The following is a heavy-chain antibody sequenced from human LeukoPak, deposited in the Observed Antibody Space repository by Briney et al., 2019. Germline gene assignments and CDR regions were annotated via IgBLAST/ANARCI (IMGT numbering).Heavy chain of an antibody. CDR1: GYSISSGYY. CDR2: INHSGST. J-gene: IGHJ6*03. Sequence: LSETLSLTCTVSGYSISSGYYWSWIRQPPGKGLEWIGEINHSGSTNYNPSLKSRVTISVDTSKNQFSLKLSSVTAADTAVYYCARRDWNFHYYYYYMDVWGKGTTVTVSS. V-gene: IGHV4-38-2*02. CDR3: ARRDWNFHYYYYYMDV. D-gene: IGHD1-7*01.